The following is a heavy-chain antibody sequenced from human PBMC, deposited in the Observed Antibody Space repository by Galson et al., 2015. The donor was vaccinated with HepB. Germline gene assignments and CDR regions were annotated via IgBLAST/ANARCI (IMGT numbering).Heavy chain of an antibody. CDR2: IYSSGGT. J-gene: IGHJ4*02. CDR1: GFIVSSDY. V-gene: IGHV3-53*01. D-gene: IGHD2-2*01. Sequence: SLRLSCAASGFIVSSDYMSWVRQAPGQGLEWVSVIYSSGGTYYTDSVKGRFTVSRDNSKNTLYLQMNSLRAEDTAVYYCARGSGQYCSSTSCLDYWGQGTLVTVSS. CDR3: ARGSGQYCSSTSCLDY.